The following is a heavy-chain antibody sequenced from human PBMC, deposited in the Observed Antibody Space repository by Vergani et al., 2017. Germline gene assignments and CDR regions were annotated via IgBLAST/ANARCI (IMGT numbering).Heavy chain of an antibody. Sequence: EVPLVQSGAEVKKPGESLKISCKGSGYSFPSYWIGWVRQLPGKGREWMGSIYPGDSDTRYSPSFQGQVTISADNSISTAYLQWSSLKASDTDMYYCARGDIVVASYAFDIWGQGTMVTVSS. CDR2: IYPGDSDT. CDR3: ARGDIVVASYAFDI. V-gene: IGHV5-51*01. J-gene: IGHJ3*02. CDR1: GYSFPSYW. D-gene: IGHD2-15*01.